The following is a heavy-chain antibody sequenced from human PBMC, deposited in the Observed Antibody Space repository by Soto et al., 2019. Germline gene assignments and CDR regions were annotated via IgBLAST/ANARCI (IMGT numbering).Heavy chain of an antibody. CDR3: ARRSRGSSAVGNYYYGMDV. Sequence: GESLKISCKGSGYSFTSYWIGWVRQMPGKGLEWLGIIYPGDSDTRYSPSFQGQVTISADKSISTAYLQWSSLKASDTAMYYCARRSRGSSAVGNYYYGMDVWGQGTTVTVS. CDR2: IYPGDSDT. CDR1: GYSFTSYW. V-gene: IGHV5-51*01. J-gene: IGHJ6*02. D-gene: IGHD6-25*01.